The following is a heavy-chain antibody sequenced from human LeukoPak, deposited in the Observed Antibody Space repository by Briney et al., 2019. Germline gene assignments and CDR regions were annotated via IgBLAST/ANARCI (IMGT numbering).Heavy chain of an antibody. V-gene: IGHV3-48*01. CDR3: TKGGPHYYYYMDV. CDR1: GFTFSTYS. J-gene: IGHJ6*03. Sequence: PGGSLRLSCGASGFTFSTYSMNWVRQAPGKGLEWVSYISSSSSTIYYADSVKGRFTVSRDNVKNSLYLQMNSLRAEDTAVYYCTKGGPHYYYYMDVWGKGTTVTVSS. CDR2: ISSSSSTI.